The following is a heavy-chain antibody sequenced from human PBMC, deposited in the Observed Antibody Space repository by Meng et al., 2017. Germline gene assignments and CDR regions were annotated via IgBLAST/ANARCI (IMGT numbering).Heavy chain of an antibody. D-gene: IGHD2-15*01. V-gene: IGHV3-48*03. CDR2: ISSSGSTI. J-gene: IGHJ4*02. CDR1: GFTFSSYE. CDR3: ARFLLGRRRVVDYFDY. Sequence: GESLKIPCAASGFTFSSYEMNRVRQAPGKGLEWVSYISSSGSTIYYADSVKGRFTISRDNAKNSLYLQMNSLRAEDTAVYYCARFLLGRRRVVDYFDYWGQGTLVTVSS.